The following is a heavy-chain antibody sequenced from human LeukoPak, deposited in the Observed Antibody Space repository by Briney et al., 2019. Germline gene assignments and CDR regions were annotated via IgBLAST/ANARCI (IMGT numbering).Heavy chain of an antibody. Sequence: SETLSLTCTVSGYSISSGYYWGWIRQPPGKGLEWIGSIYHSGSTYYNPSLKSRVTISVDTSKNQFSLKLSSVTAADTAVYYCARVRSYGYYFEYWGQGTLVTVSS. J-gene: IGHJ4*02. V-gene: IGHV4-38-2*02. D-gene: IGHD5-18*01. CDR3: ARVRSYGYYFEY. CDR2: IYHSGST. CDR1: GYSISSGYY.